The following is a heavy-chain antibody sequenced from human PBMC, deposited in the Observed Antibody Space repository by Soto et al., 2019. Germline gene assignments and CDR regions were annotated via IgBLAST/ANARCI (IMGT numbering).Heavy chain of an antibody. CDR2: ISGSGGST. Sequence: EVQLLESGGGLVQPGGSLRLSCAAPGFTFSSYAMSWVRQAPGKGLEWVSAISGSGGSTYYADSVKGRFTISRDNSKNTLYLQMNSLRAEDTAVYYCAKDPGASSDWHGGLYWGQGTLVTVSS. D-gene: IGHD6-19*01. CDR1: GFTFSSYA. J-gene: IGHJ4*02. CDR3: AKDPGASSDWHGGLY. V-gene: IGHV3-23*01.